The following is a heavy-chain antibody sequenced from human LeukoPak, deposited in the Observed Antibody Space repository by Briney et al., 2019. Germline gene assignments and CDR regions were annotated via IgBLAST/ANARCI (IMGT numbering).Heavy chain of an antibody. CDR1: GFTFSTYA. V-gene: IGHV3-23*01. D-gene: IGHD3-10*01. CDR2: FSGSVDTT. J-gene: IGHJ4*02. CDR3: ARSNPRWFGELLPDY. Sequence: GGSLRLSCAASGFTFSTYAMNWVRQAPGKGLEWVSTFSGSVDTTYYADSVKGRFTISRDNAKNSLYLQMNSLRAEDTAVYYCARSNPRWFGELLPDYWGQGTLVTVSS.